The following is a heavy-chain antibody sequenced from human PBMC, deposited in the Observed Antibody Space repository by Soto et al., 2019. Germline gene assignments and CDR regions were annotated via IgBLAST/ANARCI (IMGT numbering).Heavy chain of an antibody. Sequence: QVQLQESGPRLVKPSQTLSLTCTVSGGSISSGGYYWSWIRQHPGKGLEWIGYIYYSGSTYYNPSLKSRVTISVDTSKNQFSLKLSSVTVADTAVYYCARHNYDSSGTAVDVWGQGTTVTVSS. CDR3: ARHNYDSSGTAVDV. V-gene: IGHV4-31*03. CDR2: IYYSGST. J-gene: IGHJ6*02. D-gene: IGHD3-22*01. CDR1: GGSISSGGYY.